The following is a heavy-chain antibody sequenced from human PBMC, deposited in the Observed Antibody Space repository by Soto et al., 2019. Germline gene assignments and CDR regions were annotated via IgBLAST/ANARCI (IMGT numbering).Heavy chain of an antibody. D-gene: IGHD2-2*01. Sequence: QVQLVQSGAEVKKPGSSVKVSCKASGGTFSSYTISWVRQAPGQGLEWMGRIIPNRGIANYAQKFQGRATLPADNPTRPAYMALSSLSSEDTAVYYCARDGVIVVVPASISDAFDIWGQGTMVTVSS. CDR3: ARDGVIVVVPASISDAFDI. V-gene: IGHV1-69*08. CDR2: IIPNRGIA. CDR1: GGTFSSYT. J-gene: IGHJ3*02.